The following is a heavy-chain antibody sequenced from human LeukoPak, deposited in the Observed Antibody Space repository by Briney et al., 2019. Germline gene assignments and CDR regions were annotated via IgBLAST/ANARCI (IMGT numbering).Heavy chain of an antibody. CDR3: ARAGGGTYYFDF. V-gene: IGHV4-39*07. Sequence: SETLSLTCTVSGGSISSSNYYWGWIRQPPGKGLEWIGNIYYSGSTYYNPSFKSRPTISVDTSKNQFSLKLSSVTAADTALYFCARAGGGTYYFDFWGRGTLVTVSS. D-gene: IGHD1-26*01. CDR2: IYYSGST. J-gene: IGHJ4*02. CDR1: GGSISSSNYY.